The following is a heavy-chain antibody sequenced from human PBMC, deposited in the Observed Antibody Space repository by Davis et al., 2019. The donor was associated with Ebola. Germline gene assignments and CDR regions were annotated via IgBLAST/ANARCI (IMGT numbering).Heavy chain of an antibody. CDR3: VKGTTVTTKYSSRSGHYYTRSVYYYGLDV. V-gene: IGHV1-8*01. CDR2: MTPNSGSV. Sequence: ASVKVSCKTSGYKFTSYGISWVRQATGQGLEWLGRMTPNSGSVIYAQTFQGRLTMTWNTSISTAYMELSSLTSEDTGVYYCVKGTTVTTKYSSRSGHYYTRSVYYYGLDVWGQGTTVTVSS. CDR1: GYKFTSYG. J-gene: IGHJ6*02. D-gene: IGHD3-22*01.